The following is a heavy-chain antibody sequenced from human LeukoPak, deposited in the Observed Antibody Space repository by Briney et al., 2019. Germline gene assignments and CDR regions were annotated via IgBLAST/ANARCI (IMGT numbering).Heavy chain of an antibody. D-gene: IGHD6-13*01. CDR2: IKQDGSEK. V-gene: IGHV3-7*01. J-gene: IGHJ4*02. CDR3: ARARSSSWDDY. CDR1: GFTFSSYW. Sequence: GGSLRLSCAASGFTFSSYWMSWVRQAPGKGLEGVANIKQDGSEKYYVDSVKGRFTISRDNAENSLYLQMNSVRAEDTAGYYCARARSSSWDDYWGQGTLVTVSS.